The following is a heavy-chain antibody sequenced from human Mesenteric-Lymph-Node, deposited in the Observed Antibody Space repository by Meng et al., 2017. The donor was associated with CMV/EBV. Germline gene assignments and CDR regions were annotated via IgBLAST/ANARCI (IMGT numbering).Heavy chain of an antibody. CDR2: INPNSGGT. V-gene: IGHV1-2*02. J-gene: IGHJ6*02. CDR1: GYTFTGYY. CDR3: ARERGTGTDYYYYGMDV. Sequence: ASVKVSCKASGYTFTGYYMHCVRQAPGQGLEWMGWINPNSGGTNYAQKFQGRVTMTRDTSISTAYMELSRLRSDDTAVYYCARERGTGTDYYYYGMDVWGQGTTVTVSS. D-gene: IGHD1-1*01.